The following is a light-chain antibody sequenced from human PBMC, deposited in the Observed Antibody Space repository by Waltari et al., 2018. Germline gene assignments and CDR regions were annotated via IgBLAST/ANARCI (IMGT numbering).Light chain of an antibody. CDR1: QSVGKF. CDR3: QHYVRLPVS. CDR2: EAS. V-gene: IGKV3-20*01. Sequence: LAWPHAQGTRFLSGGEGATIACRASQSVGKFLAWYQQKPGQAPRLLIYEASIRATGIPDRFSGSVSGTDFSLTISRLEPEDFALYYCQHYVRLPVSFGQGTKVGIK. J-gene: IGKJ1*01.